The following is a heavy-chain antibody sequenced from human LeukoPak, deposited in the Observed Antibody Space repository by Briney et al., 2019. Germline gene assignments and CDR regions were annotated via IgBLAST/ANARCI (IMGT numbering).Heavy chain of an antibody. CDR3: ATGGDYYYSH. CDR1: GFTFSSYG. V-gene: IGHV3-30*03. CDR2: ISYDGSNK. J-gene: IGHJ4*02. D-gene: IGHD2-21*01. Sequence: GRSLRLSCAASGFTFSSYGMHWVRQAPGKGLEWVAVISYDGSNKYYADSVKGRFTISKDISENTLYLQMSSLRAEDTAVYYCATGGDYYYSHWGQGTLVTVSS.